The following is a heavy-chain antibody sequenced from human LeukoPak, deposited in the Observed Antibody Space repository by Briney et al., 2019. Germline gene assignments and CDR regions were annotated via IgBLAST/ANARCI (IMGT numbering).Heavy chain of an antibody. CDR3: ARAPGAYYDSSGSPFDY. J-gene: IGHJ4*02. CDR1: GGSISSYY. Sequence: SETLSLTCTVSGGSISSYYWSWIRQPPGKGLEWIGYIYYSGSTNYNPSLKSRVTISVDTSKNQFSLKLSSVTAADTAVYYCARAPGAYYDSSGSPFDYWGQGTPVTVSS. V-gene: IGHV4-59*01. CDR2: IYYSGST. D-gene: IGHD3-22*01.